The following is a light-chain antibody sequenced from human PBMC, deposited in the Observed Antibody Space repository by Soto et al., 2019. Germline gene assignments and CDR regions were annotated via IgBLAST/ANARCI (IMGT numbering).Light chain of an antibody. CDR1: QSISSY. CDR3: QQSYTTPLT. CDR2: AAS. V-gene: IGKV1-39*01. Sequence: DIQMTQSPSSLSASVGDRVTITCRASQSISSYLNWYQQKPGKSPKLLIYAASSLKSGVPSRFSCSGSGTDFPLTISRLQPDDFASYYRQQSYTTPLTFGRGTKVEIK. J-gene: IGKJ1*01.